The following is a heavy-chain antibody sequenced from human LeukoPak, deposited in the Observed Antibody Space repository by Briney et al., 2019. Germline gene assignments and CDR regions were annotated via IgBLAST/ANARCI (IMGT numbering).Heavy chain of an antibody. V-gene: IGHV3-30*04. CDR3: ARGGGSGSFER. J-gene: IGHJ4*02. CDR2: ISYDGSNK. D-gene: IGHD3-10*01. CDR1: GFTFSSYA. Sequence: GRSLRLSCAASGFTFSSYAMHWVRQAPGKGLEWVAVISYDGSNKYYADSVKGRFTISRDNSKNTLYLQMNSLRAEDTAVYYCARGGGSGSFERWGQGTLVTVSS.